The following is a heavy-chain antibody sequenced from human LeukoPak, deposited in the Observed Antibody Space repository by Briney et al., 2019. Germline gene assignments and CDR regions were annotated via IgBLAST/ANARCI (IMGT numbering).Heavy chain of an antibody. D-gene: IGHD6-13*01. CDR3: ARARSSLRLYDFDY. CDR1: GYTFTDNY. CDR2: INPNSGGT. J-gene: IGHJ4*02. V-gene: IGHV1-2*02. Sequence: ASVKVSCKASGYTFTDNYIHWVRQAPGQGLEWVGWINPNSGGTDYAQKFEGRVTMTRDTSINTGYMEMSRLTSDDTAVYYCARARSSLRLYDFDYWGQGTLVTVSS.